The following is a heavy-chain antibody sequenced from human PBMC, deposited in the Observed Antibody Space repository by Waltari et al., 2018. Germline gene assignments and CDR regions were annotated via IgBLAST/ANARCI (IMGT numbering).Heavy chain of an antibody. J-gene: IGHJ6*02. CDR2: IFYRGAT. CDR1: GGSLSCVAYY. V-gene: IGHV4-39*07. D-gene: IGHD2-2*01. CDR3: ARDRVVPADEPDYYGLDV. Sequence: QLQLQESGPGLVKPSETVSLTCTVSGGSLSCVAYYWGWVRQPPGQGLEFIASIFYRGATYYNPSLESRVTISVDTSKNQFSLKLSSVTAADTAVYYCARDRVVPADEPDYYGLDVWGQGTTVTVSS.